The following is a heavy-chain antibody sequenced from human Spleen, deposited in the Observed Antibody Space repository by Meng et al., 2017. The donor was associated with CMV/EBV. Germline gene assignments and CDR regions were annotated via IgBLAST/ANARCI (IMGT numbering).Heavy chain of an antibody. J-gene: IGHJ6*02. CDR1: GGSFSGYY. Sequence: SETLSLTCAVYGGSFSGYYWSWIRQPPGKGLEWIGEINHSGSTNYNPSLKSRVTISVDTSKNQFSLKLSSVTAADTAVYYCARLPAAYSGYDYYYGMDVWGQGTTVTVSS. D-gene: IGHD5-12*01. CDR2: INHSGST. V-gene: IGHV4-34*01. CDR3: ARLPAAYSGYDYYYGMDV.